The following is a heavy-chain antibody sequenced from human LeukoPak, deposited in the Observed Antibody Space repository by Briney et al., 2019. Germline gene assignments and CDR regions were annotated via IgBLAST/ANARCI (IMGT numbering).Heavy chain of an antibody. CDR1: GFTVSSNY. CDR2: IYSGGST. J-gene: IGHJ5*02. CDR3: AKLLSGYCSRTSCLNWFDP. V-gene: IGHV3-53*01. D-gene: IGHD2-2*01. Sequence: GGSLRLSCAASGFTVSSNYMNWVRQAPGKGLEWVSVIYSGGSTYYADSVKGRFTISRDNSKNTLYLQMNSLRAEDTAVYYCAKLLSGYCSRTSCLNWFDPWGQGTLVTVSS.